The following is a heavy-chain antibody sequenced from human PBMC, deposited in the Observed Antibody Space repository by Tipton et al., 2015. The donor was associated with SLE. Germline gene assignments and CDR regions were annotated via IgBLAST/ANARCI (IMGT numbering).Heavy chain of an antibody. Sequence: SLRLSCTVSGFPFRDHAMNWVRQAPGQGLEWIGLIRSTTYGGTIEYAASVKGRFTISRDDSKSIAYLQMNSLKTEDTAVYYCTRCPGLVIHEDAFDIWGQGTKVTVSS. CDR3: TRCPGLVIHEDAFDI. V-gene: IGHV3-49*04. D-gene: IGHD3/OR15-3a*01. J-gene: IGHJ3*02. CDR2: IRSTTYGGTI. CDR1: GFPFRDHA.